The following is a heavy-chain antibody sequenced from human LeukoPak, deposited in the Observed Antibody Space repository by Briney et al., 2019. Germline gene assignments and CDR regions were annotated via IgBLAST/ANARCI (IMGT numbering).Heavy chain of an antibody. D-gene: IGHD3-9*01. CDR1: GGSISSYY. V-gene: IGHV4-59*01. J-gene: IGHJ4*02. CDR2: IYYSGST. CDR3: ARAKAVDYDILTGYYFDY. Sequence: SETLSLTCTVSGGSISSYYWSWIRQPPGKGLEWIGNIYYSGSTNYNPSLKSRVTISVDTSKNQFSLRLSSVTAADTAVYYCARAKAVDYDILTGYYFDYWGQGTLVTVSS.